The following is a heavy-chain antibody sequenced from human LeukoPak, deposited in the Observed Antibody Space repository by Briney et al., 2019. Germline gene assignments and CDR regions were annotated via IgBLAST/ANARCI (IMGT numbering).Heavy chain of an antibody. J-gene: IGHJ4*02. CDR3: AREPHCTNGVCYTGYYFDY. D-gene: IGHD2-8*01. V-gene: IGHV4-30-4*01. CDR1: GGSISSGDYY. Sequence: SETLSLTCTVSGGSISSGDYYWSWIRQPPGKGLEWIGYIYYSGSTYYNPSLKSRVTISVDTSKNQFSLKLSSVTAADTAVYYCAREPHCTNGVCYTGYYFDYWGQGTLVTVSS. CDR2: IYYSGST.